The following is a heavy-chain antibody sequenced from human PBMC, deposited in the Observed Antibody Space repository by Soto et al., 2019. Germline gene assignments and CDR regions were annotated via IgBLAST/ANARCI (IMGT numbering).Heavy chain of an antibody. Sequence: SQTLSLTCAISGDSVSSNSAAWNWIRQSPSRGLEWLGRTYYRSKWYYDYADSVKGRITINSDTSKNQFSLQLNSVTPEDTAVYYCARDPGYSLDYWGQGTLVTVSS. J-gene: IGHJ4*02. D-gene: IGHD1-1*01. CDR3: ARDPGYSLDY. CDR1: GDSVSSNSAA. CDR2: TYYRSKWYY. V-gene: IGHV6-1*01.